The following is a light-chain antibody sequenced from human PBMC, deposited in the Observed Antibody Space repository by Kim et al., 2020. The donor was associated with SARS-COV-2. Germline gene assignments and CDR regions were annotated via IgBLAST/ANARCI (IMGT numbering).Light chain of an antibody. J-gene: IGKJ1*01. V-gene: IGKV1-5*01. CDR3: QQYNSYWP. CDR1: QSISGY. CDR2: DAS. Sequence: DIQMTQSPSTLSASVGDRVTITCRASQSISGYLAWYQHKPGKAPKLLIYDASSLESGVPSRFSGSGSGTEFTLTISSLQPDDFATYYCQQYNSYWPFGQGTKVDIK.